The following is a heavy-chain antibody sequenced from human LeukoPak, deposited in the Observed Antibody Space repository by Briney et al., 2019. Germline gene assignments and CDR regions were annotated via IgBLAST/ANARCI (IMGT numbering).Heavy chain of an antibody. CDR2: INPSGGST. CDR3: ARVGPSVGVAVAGTDY. V-gene: IGHV1-46*01. Sequence: ASVKVSCKVSGYTLTELSMHWVRQAPGQGLEWMGIINPSGGSTSYAQKFQGRVTMTRDTSTSTVYMELSSLRSEDTAVYYCARVGPSVGVAVAGTDYWDQGTLVTVSS. J-gene: IGHJ4*02. CDR1: GYTLTELS. D-gene: IGHD6-19*01.